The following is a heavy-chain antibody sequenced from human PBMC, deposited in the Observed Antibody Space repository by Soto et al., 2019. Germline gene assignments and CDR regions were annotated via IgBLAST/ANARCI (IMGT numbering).Heavy chain of an antibody. V-gene: IGHV3-9*01. Sequence: RLSCAASGFTFSSYAMSWVRQAPGKGLEWVSGISWNSGSIGYADSVKGRFTISRDNAKNSLYLEMNSLRSEDTALYYCAKDHDEDFGYDLDYFNYWGRGTLVTVSS. CDR2: ISWNSGSI. D-gene: IGHD5-12*01. CDR1: GFTFSSYA. J-gene: IGHJ4*02. CDR3: AKDHDEDFGYDLDYFNY.